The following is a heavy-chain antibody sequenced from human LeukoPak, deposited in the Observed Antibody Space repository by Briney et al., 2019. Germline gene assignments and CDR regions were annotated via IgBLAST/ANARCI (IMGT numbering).Heavy chain of an antibody. J-gene: IGHJ6*02. CDR1: GGSISSYY. Sequence: SETLSLTCTVSGGSISSYYWSWIRQPPGKGLEWIGYIYYSGSTNYNPSLKSRVTISVDTSKNQFPLKLNSVTAADTAVYYCARGPSNYYVMDVWGQGTTVTVSS. CDR2: IYYSGST. CDR3: ARGPSNYYVMDV. V-gene: IGHV4-59*01.